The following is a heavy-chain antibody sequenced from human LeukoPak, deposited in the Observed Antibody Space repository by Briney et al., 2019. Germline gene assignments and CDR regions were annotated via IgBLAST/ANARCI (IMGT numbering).Heavy chain of an antibody. D-gene: IGHD6-19*01. CDR3: ATEFLGAVAETGDY. Sequence: GWSLTLYGAASGVPVRSHARNCLRQAPGKALDRLSFVRRTRGHIYYADSVKGRFTISRDNAKNSLYLQMNSLRAADTAVYYCATEFLGAVAETGDYWGQGTLVTVYS. CDR1: GVPVRSHA. V-gene: IGHV3-21*01. CDR2: VRRTRGHI. J-gene: IGHJ4*02.